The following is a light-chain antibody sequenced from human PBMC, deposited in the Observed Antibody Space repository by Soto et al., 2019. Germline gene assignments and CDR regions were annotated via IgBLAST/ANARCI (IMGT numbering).Light chain of an antibody. Sequence: QSALTQPASVSGSPGQSITISCTGTSSDVGNYNLVSWYQQHPGKAPKLMIYEGTKRPSGVSDRFSGSKSGNTASLTISGLQADDEADYYCCSYAGSSTWVFGGGTKLTVL. J-gene: IGLJ3*02. CDR3: CSYAGSSTWV. CDR1: SSDVGNYNL. CDR2: EGT. V-gene: IGLV2-23*01.